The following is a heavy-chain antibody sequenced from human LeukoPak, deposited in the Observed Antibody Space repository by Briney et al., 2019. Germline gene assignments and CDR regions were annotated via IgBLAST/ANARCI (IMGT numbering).Heavy chain of an antibody. CDR2: ISFDGSDA. J-gene: IGHJ4*02. D-gene: IGHD3-16*01. V-gene: IGHV3-30*01. CDR3: ARDLGELATPSYYFDY. CDR1: GFNFRTYA. Sequence: PGGSLRLSCAASGFNFRTYALHWVRQAPGKGLEWMTVISFDGSDARYADSVKGRFTISRDNFNNTLYLQMNSLRPEDTAVYYCARDLGELATPSYYFDYWGQGTLVTVSS.